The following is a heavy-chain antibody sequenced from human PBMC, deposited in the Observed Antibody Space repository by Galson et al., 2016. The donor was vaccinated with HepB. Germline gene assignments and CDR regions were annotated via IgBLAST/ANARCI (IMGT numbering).Heavy chain of an antibody. CDR3: ARGDLNYYYALDV. CDR2: INPNVVST. D-gene: IGHD3-3*01. CDR1: GYTFTAYF. Sequence: SVKVSCTESGYTFTAYFIYWVRQAPGQGLGWMGFINPNVVSTTFAQKFQDRVTMTRDTSTSTVFMELSSLRSEDTAVYFCARGDLNYYYALDVWGQGTTVTVSS. J-gene: IGHJ6*02. V-gene: IGHV1-46*01.